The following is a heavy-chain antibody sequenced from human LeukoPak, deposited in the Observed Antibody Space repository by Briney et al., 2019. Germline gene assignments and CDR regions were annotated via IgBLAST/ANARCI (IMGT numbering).Heavy chain of an antibody. CDR1: GFTVSSNY. Sequence: GGSLRLSCAASGFTVSSNYMSWVRQAPGKGLEWVSVIYSGGSTYYADSVKGRFTISRDNSKNTLYLQMNSLRAEDTAVYYCARDRLQTFTVTTLSGYYYGMDVWGQGTTVTVSS. CDR2: IYSGGST. J-gene: IGHJ6*02. D-gene: IGHD4-17*01. CDR3: ARDRLQTFTVTTLSGYYYGMDV. V-gene: IGHV3-66*01.